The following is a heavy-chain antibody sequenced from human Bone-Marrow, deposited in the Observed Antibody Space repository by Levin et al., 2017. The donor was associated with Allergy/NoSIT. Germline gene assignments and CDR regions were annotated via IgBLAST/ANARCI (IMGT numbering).Heavy chain of an antibody. CDR2: ISSGSSHK. D-gene: IGHD5-12*01. CDR3: ARLSGAYDRFDFDY. V-gene: IGHV3-21*01. CDR1: GFTFSTFY. J-gene: IGHJ4*02. Sequence: PGGSLRLSCAASGFTFSTFYMNWVRQAPGKGLEWVSSISSGSSHKYYADSVKGRFTVSRDNARNSLYLQMNSLRAEDTAVYYCARLSGAYDRFDFDYWGQGTLLTVSS.